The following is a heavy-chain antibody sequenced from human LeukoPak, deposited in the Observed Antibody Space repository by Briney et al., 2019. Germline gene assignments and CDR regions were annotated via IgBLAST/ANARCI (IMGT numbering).Heavy chain of an antibody. D-gene: IGHD4-17*01. CDR1: GYTFTSHY. J-gene: IGHJ4*02. CDR3: ASLYGDYVASDY. Sequence: ASVKVSCKASGYTFTSHYVHWVRQAPGQGLEWMGWINPNSGGTNYAQKFLGRVTMTRDTSISTAYMELSRLRSDDTAVYYCASLYGDYVASDYWGQGTLVTVSS. CDR2: INPNSGGT. V-gene: IGHV1-2*02.